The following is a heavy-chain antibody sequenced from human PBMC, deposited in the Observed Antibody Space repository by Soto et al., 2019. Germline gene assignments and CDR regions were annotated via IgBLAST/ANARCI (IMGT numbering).Heavy chain of an antibody. D-gene: IGHD3-22*01. J-gene: IGHJ4*02. CDR1: GFTFSTYW. Sequence: GGSLRLSCAASGFTFSTYWMNWVRQAPGKGLQWVANIKEDGSEEYYVDSVKGRFTISRDNAKNTLYLEMNSLRAEDTAVYYCAKDYYDSSGYYPDFDYWGQGTLVTVSS. V-gene: IGHV3-7*05. CDR2: IKEDGSEE. CDR3: AKDYYDSSGYYPDFDY.